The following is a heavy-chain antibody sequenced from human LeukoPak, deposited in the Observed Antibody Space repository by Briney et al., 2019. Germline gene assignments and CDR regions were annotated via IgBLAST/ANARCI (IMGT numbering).Heavy chain of an antibody. CDR1: GGSISSSSYY. CDR2: IYYSGST. CDR3: ARVYDSSGPRLGAFDI. J-gene: IGHJ3*02. Sequence: ASETLSLTCTVSGGSISSSSYYWGWIRQPPGKGLEWIGSIYYSGSTYYNPSLKSRVTISVDTSKNQFSLKLSSVTAADTAVYYCARVYDSSGPRLGAFDIWGQGTMVTVSS. D-gene: IGHD3-22*01. V-gene: IGHV4-39*07.